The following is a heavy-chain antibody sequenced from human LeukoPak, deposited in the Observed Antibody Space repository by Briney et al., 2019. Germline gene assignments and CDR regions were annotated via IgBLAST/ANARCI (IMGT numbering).Heavy chain of an antibody. Sequence: GGSLRLSCAASGFTFSSYWMHWVRQAPGKGLVWVSRINSDGSSTSYADSVKGRFTISRDNAKNTLYLQMNSLRAEDTAVYYCARTGYYYGSGSYWFDYWGQGTLVTVSS. V-gene: IGHV3-74*01. CDR3: ARTGYYYGSGSYWFDY. J-gene: IGHJ4*02. D-gene: IGHD3-10*01. CDR1: GFTFSSYW. CDR2: INSDGSST.